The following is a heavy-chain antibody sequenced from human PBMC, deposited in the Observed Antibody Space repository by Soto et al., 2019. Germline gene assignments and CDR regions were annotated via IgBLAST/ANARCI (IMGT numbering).Heavy chain of an antibody. V-gene: IGHV4-4*07. J-gene: IGHJ4*02. CDR1: GGSVSSQY. Sequence: PSETLSLTCTVSGGSVSSQYWSWIRQPAGKGLEWIGSISNGGIPLIPPSLESRVALPLDTSKNQFSLTLSSVTAADTAVYYCARCFSGKYPSRPEEQYYFDSWGQGTLVTVSS. CDR3: ARCFSGKYPSRPEEQYYFDS. D-gene: IGHD1-26*01. CDR2: ISNGGIP.